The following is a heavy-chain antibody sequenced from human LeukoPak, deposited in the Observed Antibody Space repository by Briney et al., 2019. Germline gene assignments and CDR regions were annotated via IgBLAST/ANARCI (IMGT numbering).Heavy chain of an antibody. V-gene: IGHV3-23*01. CDR2: ISGSGGST. J-gene: IGHJ5*02. CDR3: AKGYCSSTSCPEGVWYNWFDP. CDR1: GFTFSSYA. Sequence: PGGSLRLSCAASGFTFSSYAMSWVRQAPGKGLEWVSAISGSGGSTYYTDSVKGRFTISRDNSKNTLYLQMNSLRAEDTAVYYCAKGYCSSTSCPEGVWYNWFDPWGQGTLVTVSS. D-gene: IGHD2-2*01.